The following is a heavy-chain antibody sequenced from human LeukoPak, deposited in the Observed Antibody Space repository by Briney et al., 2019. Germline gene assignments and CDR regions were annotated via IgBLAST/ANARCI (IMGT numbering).Heavy chain of an antibody. D-gene: IGHD3-9*01. Sequence: GGSLGLSCAASGFSVTTYAMGWVRQAPGKGLEWVSVISDRGDSTHYADSVKGRFTISRDSSKNTLYLQMNSLRGEDTAVYYCAKGRWGLTINNFDIWGQGTMVTVSS. CDR2: ISDRGDST. CDR1: GFSVTTYA. CDR3: AKGRWGLTINNFDI. J-gene: IGHJ3*02. V-gene: IGHV3-23*01.